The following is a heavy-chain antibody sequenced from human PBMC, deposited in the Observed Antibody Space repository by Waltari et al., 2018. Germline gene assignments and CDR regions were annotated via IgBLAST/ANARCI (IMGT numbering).Heavy chain of an antibody. D-gene: IGHD5-12*01. Sequence: EVQLVESGGGLVQPGRSLRLSCTASGFTFGAYAMSWFRQAPGKGLEWVGFIRSKAYGGTTEYAASVKGRFTISRDDSKSIAYLQMNSLKTEDTAVYYCTRGEMATIPYLDYWGQGTLVTVSS. CDR1: GFTFGAYA. J-gene: IGHJ4*02. V-gene: IGHV3-49*03. CDR2: IRSKAYGGTT. CDR3: TRGEMATIPYLDY.